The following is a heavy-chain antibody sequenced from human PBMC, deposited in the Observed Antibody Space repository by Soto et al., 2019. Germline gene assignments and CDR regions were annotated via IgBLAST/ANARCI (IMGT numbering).Heavy chain of an antibody. CDR3: ARGGGYDSFDY. J-gene: IGHJ4*02. CDR2: ISHLENT. CDR1: GASTSYGGFS. D-gene: IGHD5-12*01. Sequence: SETLSLTCTVSGASTSYGGFSWSWIRQSPGKGLEWIGYISHLENTYLHPSFKSRLTMSIDRTRNQFSLKLSSVTAADMAVYYCARGGGYDSFDYWGQGVLVTGS. V-gene: IGHV4-30-2*06.